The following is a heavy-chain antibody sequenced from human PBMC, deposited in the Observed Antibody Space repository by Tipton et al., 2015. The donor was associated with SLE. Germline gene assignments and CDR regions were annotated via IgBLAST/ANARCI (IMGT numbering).Heavy chain of an antibody. J-gene: IGHJ6*02. CDR2: IIPIFGTA. Sequence: QSGPEVKKPGYSVKVSCKASGGTFSSYAISWVRQAPGQGLEWMGGIIPIFGTANYAQKFQGRVTITTDESTSTAYMELSSLRSEDTAVYYCARGIAAAGIYYGMDVWGQGTTVTVSS. CDR1: GGTFSSYA. CDR3: ARGIAAAGIYYGMDV. D-gene: IGHD6-13*01. V-gene: IGHV1-69*05.